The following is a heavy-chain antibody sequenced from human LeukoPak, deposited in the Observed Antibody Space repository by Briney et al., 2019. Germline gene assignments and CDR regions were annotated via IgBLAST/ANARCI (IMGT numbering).Heavy chain of an antibody. J-gene: IGHJ5*02. CDR3: ARDRGTYYYDSSGSDWFDP. V-gene: IGHV7-4-1*02. CDR1: GYTFTSYA. CDR2: INTNTGNP. Sequence: ASVKVSCKASGYTFTSYAMNWVRQAPGQGLEWMGWINTNTGNPTYAQGFTGRFVFSVDTSVSTAYLQISSLKAEDTAVYYCARDRGTYYYDSSGSDWFDPWGQGTLVTVSS. D-gene: IGHD3-22*01.